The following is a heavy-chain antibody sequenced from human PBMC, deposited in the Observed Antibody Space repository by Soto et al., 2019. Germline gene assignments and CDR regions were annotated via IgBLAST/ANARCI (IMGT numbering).Heavy chain of an antibody. CDR3: ATLRGYSYGYHYFDY. V-gene: IGHV1-24*01. D-gene: IGHD5-18*01. CDR2: FDPEDGET. J-gene: IGHJ4*02. Sequence: ASVKVSCKVSGYTLTELSMYWVRQAPGKGLEWMGGFDPEDGETIYAQKFQGRVTMTEDTSTDTAYMELSSLRSEDTAVYYCATLRGYSYGYHYFDYWGQGTLVTVSS. CDR1: GYTLTELS.